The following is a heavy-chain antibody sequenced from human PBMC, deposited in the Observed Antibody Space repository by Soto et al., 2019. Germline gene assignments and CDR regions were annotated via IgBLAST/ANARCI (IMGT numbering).Heavy chain of an antibody. CDR2: IYYSGST. J-gene: IGHJ5*02. CDR3: ASPKIAFYNWFYP. CDR1: GGSISSSSYY. D-gene: IGHD3-3*02. V-gene: IGHV4-39*01. Sequence: SETLSLTCTVSGGSISSSSYYWGWILQPPGKGLEWIGSIYYSGSTYYNPSLKSRVTISVDTSKNQFSLKLTSVTAADTAVYYCASPKIAFYNWFYPWGQGTLVTVPS.